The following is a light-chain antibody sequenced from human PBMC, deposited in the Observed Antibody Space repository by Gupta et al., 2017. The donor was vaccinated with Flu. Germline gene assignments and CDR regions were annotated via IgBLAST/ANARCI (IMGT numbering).Light chain of an antibody. J-gene: IGKJ4*02. V-gene: IGKV4-1*01. Sequence: DILLSQSPDSLAPSLCERPTISCKSLQSVFYSTNSKNYLAWYQQKPGQPPKLLIYWASTRESGVPDRFSGSGSGTDFTLTISSLQAEDVAVYYCKQYYSSPSTFGGGTKVEIK. CDR3: KQYYSSPST. CDR1: QSVFYSTNSKNY. CDR2: WAS.